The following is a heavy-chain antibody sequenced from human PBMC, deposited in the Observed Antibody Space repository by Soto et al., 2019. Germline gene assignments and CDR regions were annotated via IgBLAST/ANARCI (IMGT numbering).Heavy chain of an antibody. J-gene: IGHJ4*02. CDR3: ARRAGIGYHFDY. Sequence: PGGSLRLSCAASGLTFSSYGMNWVRQAPGKGLEWISYISSSVSTIYYADSVKGRFTISRDNAKNSLYLQMNSLRAEDTAVYYCARRAGIGYHFDYWGQGTLVTVSS. CDR2: ISSSVSTI. D-gene: IGHD6-19*01. CDR1: GLTFSSYG. V-gene: IGHV3-48*01.